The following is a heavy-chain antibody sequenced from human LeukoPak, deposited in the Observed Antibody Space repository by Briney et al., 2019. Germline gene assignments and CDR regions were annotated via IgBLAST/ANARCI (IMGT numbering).Heavy chain of an antibody. D-gene: IGHD3-9*01. V-gene: IGHV3-74*01. CDR2: INSDGSST. Sequence: PGGSLRLSCAASGFTFSSYWMHWVRQAPGKGLVWVSRINSDGSSTSYADSVKGRFIISRDNAKNTLYLQMNSLRAEDTAVYYCASGEYYDILTGYFDYWGQGTLVTVSS. CDR1: GFTFSSYW. CDR3: ASGEYYDILTGYFDY. J-gene: IGHJ4*02.